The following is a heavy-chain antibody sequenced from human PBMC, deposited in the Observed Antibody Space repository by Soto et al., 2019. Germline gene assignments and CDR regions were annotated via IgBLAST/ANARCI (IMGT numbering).Heavy chain of an antibody. Sequence: VKLVESGGGSVQPGGSLRLSCVASGFTFSSYEMNWVRQAPGKGPEWISYIGGSGGTRYSADSVKGRFTISRDNVQNSLYLQMNSLRVEDTAVYYCARDCGGDVGQFLFPDWFDLWGQGTMVTVSS. CDR1: GFTFSSYE. J-gene: IGHJ3*01. CDR2: IGGSGGTR. V-gene: IGHV3-48*03. D-gene: IGHD3-10*01. CDR3: ARDCGGDVGQFLFPDWFDL.